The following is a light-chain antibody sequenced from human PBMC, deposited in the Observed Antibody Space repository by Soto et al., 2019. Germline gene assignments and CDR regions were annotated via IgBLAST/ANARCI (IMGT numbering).Light chain of an antibody. CDR1: LSVNDNY. CDR3: QQYAASPRT. CDR2: GAS. J-gene: IGKJ1*01. V-gene: IGKV3-20*01. Sequence: EIVLTQSPGTLSLSPRERATLSCRASLSVNDNYLAWYQHKPGQAPRLLIYGASSRAPGIPDRFSGSGSGTDFTLTISRLEPEDFAIYYCQQYAASPRTFGQGTQVEVK.